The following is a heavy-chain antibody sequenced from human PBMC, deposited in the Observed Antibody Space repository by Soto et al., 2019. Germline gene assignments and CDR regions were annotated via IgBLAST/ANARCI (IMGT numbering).Heavy chain of an antibody. V-gene: IGHV1-69*02. D-gene: IGHD1-26*01. CDR1: GGTFSSYT. CDR2: IIPILGIA. J-gene: IGHJ3*02. Sequence: QVQLVQSGAEVKKPGSSVKVSCKASGGTFSSYTISWVRQAPGQGLEWMGRIIPILGIANYAQKFQGRVTITAHKSTSTAYMELSSLRSEDTAVYYCARGASIVGASVAFDIWGQGTMVTVSS. CDR3: ARGASIVGASVAFDI.